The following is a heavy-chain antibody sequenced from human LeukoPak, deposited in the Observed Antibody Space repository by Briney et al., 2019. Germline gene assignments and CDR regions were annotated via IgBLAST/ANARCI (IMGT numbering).Heavy chain of an antibody. CDR1: GFTVSSNY. V-gene: IGHV3-66*01. Sequence: GGSLRLSCAASGFTVSSNYMSWVRQAPGKGLEWVSVIYSGGSTYYADSVKGRFTISRDNSKNTLYLQMNSLRAEDTAVYYCAKEGTDYGDYPYFFDYWGQGTLVTVSS. CDR2: IYSGGST. J-gene: IGHJ4*02. CDR3: AKEGTDYGDYPYFFDY. D-gene: IGHD4-17*01.